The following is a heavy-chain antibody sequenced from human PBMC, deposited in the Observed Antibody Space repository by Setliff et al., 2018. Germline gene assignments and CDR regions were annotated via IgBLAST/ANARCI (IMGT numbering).Heavy chain of an antibody. J-gene: IGHJ4*02. D-gene: IGHD1-26*01. V-gene: IGHV1-2*06. CDR2: INPNSDGT. Sequence: ASVKVSCKASGYTFTGYYMHWVRQAPGQGLEWMGRINPNSDGTNYAQKFQGRVTMTRDTSISTAYMELSRLRSDDTAVYYCARVAVGAVGADYWGQGTLVTVSS. CDR3: ARVAVGAVGADY. CDR1: GYTFTGYY.